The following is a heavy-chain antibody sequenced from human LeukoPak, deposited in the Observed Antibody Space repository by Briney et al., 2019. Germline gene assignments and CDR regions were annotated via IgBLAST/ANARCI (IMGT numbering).Heavy chain of an antibody. J-gene: IGHJ4*02. D-gene: IGHD1-26*01. CDR2: IKEDGTNK. V-gene: IGHV3-7*03. Sequence: GGSLRLSCAASGFTFSRHWMTWVRQAPGKGLEWVANIKEDGTNKNYVDSVKGRFTISRDNAKNSLYLQMNSLRAEDTAVYYCARGGGYYPIDYWGQGTLVTVSS. CDR3: ARGGGYYPIDY. CDR1: GFTFSRHW.